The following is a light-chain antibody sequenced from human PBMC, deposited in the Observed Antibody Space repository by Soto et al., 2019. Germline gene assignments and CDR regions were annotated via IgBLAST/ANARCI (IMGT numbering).Light chain of an antibody. J-gene: IGKJ4*01. Sequence: EIVMTQSPATLSVSPGERATLSCRASQSVSSNLAWYQQNPGQTLNLLIYVASTRATGIAARFSGSGSGAEFTLTISILYAEYFVVYCCQHYNGCPLTFGGGTKVEF. V-gene: IGKV3-15*01. CDR3: QHYNGCPLT. CDR1: QSVSSN. CDR2: VAS.